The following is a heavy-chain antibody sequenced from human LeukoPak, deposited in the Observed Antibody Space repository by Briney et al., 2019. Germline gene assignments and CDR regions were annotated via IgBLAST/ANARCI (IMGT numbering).Heavy chain of an antibody. CDR2: TYTSGST. CDR1: GGSISSYY. Sequence: SETLSLTCTVSGGSISSYYWSWIRQPAGKGLEWIGRTYTSGSTNYNPSLKSRVTMSVDTSKNQFSLKLSSVTAADTAVYYCARDKYYYDSSGSIRFDYWGQGTLVTASS. J-gene: IGHJ4*02. CDR3: ARDKYYYDSSGSIRFDY. V-gene: IGHV4-4*07. D-gene: IGHD3-22*01.